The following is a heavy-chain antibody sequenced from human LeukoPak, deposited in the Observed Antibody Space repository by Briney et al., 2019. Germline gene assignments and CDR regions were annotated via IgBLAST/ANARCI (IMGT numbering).Heavy chain of an antibody. J-gene: IGHJ4*02. CDR3: ARRGGSGRAFDY. D-gene: IGHD1-26*01. Sequence: SETLSLTCSVSGASISGGTYYWGWIRQPPGRGLEWIGSIYYTGSTYDNPSLKSRVTISVDTSKNQFSLKLSSVTAADTAVYYCARRGGSGRAFDYWGQGTLVTVSS. CDR2: IYYTGST. V-gene: IGHV4-39*01. CDR1: GASISGGTYY.